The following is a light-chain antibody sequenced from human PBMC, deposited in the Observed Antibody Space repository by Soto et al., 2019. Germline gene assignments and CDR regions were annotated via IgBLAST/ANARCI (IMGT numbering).Light chain of an antibody. CDR2: DAS. CDR1: QSVSSS. Sequence: EIVMTQSPDTLSLSPGERATLSCRASQSVSSSLAWYQQKPGQAPRLLIYDASTRAPGIPARFSGSGSGTEFTLTISSLQSEDFAVSYCQQYNNRWTFGQGTKV. V-gene: IGKV3-15*01. CDR3: QQYNNRWT. J-gene: IGKJ1*01.